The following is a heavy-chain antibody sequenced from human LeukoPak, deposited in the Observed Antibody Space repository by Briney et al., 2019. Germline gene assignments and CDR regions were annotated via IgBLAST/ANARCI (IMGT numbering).Heavy chain of an antibody. CDR2: ISYDGSNK. V-gene: IGHV3-30*18. CDR3: AKEGVGWGGSYSIHWYFDL. Sequence: PGGSLRLSCAASGFTFSSYGMHWVRQAPGKGLEWVAVISYDGSNKYYADSVKGRFTISRDNSKNTLYLQMNSLRAEDTAVYYCAKEGVGWGGSYSIHWYFDLWGRGTLVTVSS. J-gene: IGHJ2*01. CDR1: GFTFSSYG. D-gene: IGHD1-26*01.